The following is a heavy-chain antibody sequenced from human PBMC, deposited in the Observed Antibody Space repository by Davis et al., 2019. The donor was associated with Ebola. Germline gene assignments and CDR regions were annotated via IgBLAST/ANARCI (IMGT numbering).Heavy chain of an antibody. CDR3: AKSPAYCRGDCYSTFEY. V-gene: IGHV3-23*01. D-gene: IGHD2-21*01. J-gene: IGHJ4*02. CDR2: TVQSGGDT. Sequence: GESLKISCAASGFTFTNYAMSWVRQAPGKGPEWVSATVQSGGDTYYADSVRGRFTISRDNSKNTLYLQMNSLRAEDTAIYYCAKSPAYCRGDCYSTFEYWGQGTLVTVSS. CDR1: GFTFTNYA.